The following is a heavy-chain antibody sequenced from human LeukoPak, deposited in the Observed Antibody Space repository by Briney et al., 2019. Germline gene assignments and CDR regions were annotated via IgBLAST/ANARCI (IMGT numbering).Heavy chain of an antibody. CDR2: VFYTGTT. V-gene: IGHV4-30-4*08. CDR3: ARESLASWYFDL. D-gene: IGHD3-16*02. J-gene: IGHJ2*01. CDR1: GGSISSDDYY. Sequence: SETLSLTCTVSGGSISSDDYYWSWIRQPPGKGLEWIGYVFYTGTTYYNPSLKSRLTISVDTSKNPFSLKLSSVTAADTAVYYCARESLASWYFDLWGRGTLVSVSS.